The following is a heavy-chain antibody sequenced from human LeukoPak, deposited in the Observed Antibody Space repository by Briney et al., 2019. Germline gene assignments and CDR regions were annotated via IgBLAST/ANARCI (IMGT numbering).Heavy chain of an antibody. D-gene: IGHD3-10*01. CDR1: GGTLSSYA. V-gene: IGHV1-69*13. J-gene: IGHJ5*02. CDR2: IIPIFGTA. Sequence: GASVKVSCKASGGTLSSYAISWVRQAPGQGLEWMGGIIPIFGTANYAQKFQGRVTITADESTSTAYMELSSLRSEDTAVYYCARAEAVTMVRGVITEYNWFDPWGQGTLVTVSS. CDR3: ARAEAVTMVRGVITEYNWFDP.